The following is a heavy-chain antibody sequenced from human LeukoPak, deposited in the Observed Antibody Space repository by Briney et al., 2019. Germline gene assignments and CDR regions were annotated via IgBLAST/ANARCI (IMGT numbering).Heavy chain of an antibody. D-gene: IGHD1-20*01. J-gene: IGHJ5*02. V-gene: IGHV4-59*01. CDR2: IYYSGST. Sequence: SETLSLTCTVSGGSISSYYWSWIRQPPGKGLVWIGYIYYSGSTNYNPSLKSRVTISVDTSKNQFSLKLSSVTAADTAVYYCARSLTGTTPSPWGQGTLVTVSS. CDR1: GGSISSYY. CDR3: ARSLTGTTPSP.